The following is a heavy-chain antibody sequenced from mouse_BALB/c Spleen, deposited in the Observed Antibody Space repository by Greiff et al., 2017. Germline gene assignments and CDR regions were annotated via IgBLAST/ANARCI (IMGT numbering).Heavy chain of an antibody. Sequence: QVQLQQSGAELVKPGASVKLSCKASGYTFTSYYMYWVKQRPGQGLEWIGEINPSNGGTNFNEKFKSKATLTVDKSSSTAYMQLSSLTSEDSAVYYCTRKDYDYDGFAYWGQGTLVTVSA. CDR1: GYTFTSYY. V-gene: IGHV1S81*02. CDR3: TRKDYDYDGFAY. CDR2: INPSNGGT. J-gene: IGHJ3*01. D-gene: IGHD2-4*01.